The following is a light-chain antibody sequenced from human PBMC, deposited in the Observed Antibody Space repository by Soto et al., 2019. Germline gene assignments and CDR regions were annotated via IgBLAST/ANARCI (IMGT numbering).Light chain of an antibody. J-gene: IGLJ2*01. Sequence: QSALTQPTSASGSPGQSVTIPCTGTSSDVGGYTYVSWYQQHPGKAPKLLIHDVTERPSGVPDRFSGSRSDSTASLTVSGLQAEDEADYYCSSYAGNDIVLFGGGTKLTV. CDR2: DVT. CDR1: SSDVGGYTY. CDR3: SSYAGNDIVL. V-gene: IGLV2-8*01.